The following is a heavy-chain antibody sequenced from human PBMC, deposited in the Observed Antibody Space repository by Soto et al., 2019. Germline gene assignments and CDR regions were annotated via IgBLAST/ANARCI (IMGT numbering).Heavy chain of an antibody. CDR3: ARMYSSSCDY. J-gene: IGHJ4*02. D-gene: IGHD6-13*01. CDR1: GFTFSTYA. CDR2: ITGSGDRT. Sequence: EVQLLESGGDLVQPGGSLRLSCAASGFTFSTYAMRWVRQAPGKGLEWVSSITGSGDRTYYADSVKGRFTISRDNSQSTLHLQMNSLRAEDTAAYYCARMYSSSCDYWGQGTLVTVSS. V-gene: IGHV3-23*01.